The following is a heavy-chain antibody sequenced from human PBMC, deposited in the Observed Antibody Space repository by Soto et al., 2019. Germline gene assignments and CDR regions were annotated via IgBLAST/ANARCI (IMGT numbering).Heavy chain of an antibody. J-gene: IGHJ4*02. CDR1: GFSLSTGGVG. CDR3: AHRLGRYTFRNGGYFDY. Sequence: SGPTLVNPTQTLTLTCSFSGFSLSTGGVGVGWIRQPPGKALEWLAVIYWDDDKRYSPSLKTRLTITKDTSNNYVVLSMTNMDPVDTGTYYCAHRLGRYTFRNGGYFDYWGQGVLVTVSS. V-gene: IGHV2-5*02. D-gene: IGHD5-18*01. CDR2: IYWDDDK.